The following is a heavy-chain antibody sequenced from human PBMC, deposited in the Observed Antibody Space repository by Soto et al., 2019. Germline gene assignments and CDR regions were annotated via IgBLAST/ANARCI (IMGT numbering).Heavy chain of an antibody. D-gene: IGHD3-9*01. J-gene: IGHJ5*02. CDR2: INAGNGNT. CDR3: AGSRTYYDILTGYYKEGWFDP. CDR1: GYTFTSYA. V-gene: IGHV1-3*01. Sequence: QVQLVQSGAEVKKPGASVKVSCKASGYTFTSYAMHWVRQAPGQRLEWMAWINAGNGNTKYSQKFQGRVTITRDTSASTAYMELSSLRSEDTAVYYCAGSRTYYDILTGYYKEGWFDPWGQGTLVTVSS.